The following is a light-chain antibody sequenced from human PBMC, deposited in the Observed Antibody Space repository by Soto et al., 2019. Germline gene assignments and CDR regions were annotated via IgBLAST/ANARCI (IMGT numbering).Light chain of an antibody. V-gene: IGKV3-15*01. J-gene: IGKJ4*01. Sequence: EKVMTQSPATLSVSPGERATLSCRASQNVKTRLAWYQQKPGQAPRLLIFDAFTRATGIPARFSGSASGTDFTLTISSLQSGDSAVYYCQQYDEWPLTFGGGTKVDIK. CDR3: QQYDEWPLT. CDR2: DAF. CDR1: QNVKTR.